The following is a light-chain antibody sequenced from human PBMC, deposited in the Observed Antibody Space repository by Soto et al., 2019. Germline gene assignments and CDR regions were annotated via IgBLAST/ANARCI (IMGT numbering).Light chain of an antibody. Sequence: QSALTQPASVSGSPGQSITISCTGTSSDVGGYNYVSWYQQHPGKAPKLMIYDVSYRPSGVSNRFSGSKSGNTASLTISGLQAEDESDYYCSSYTSSSTQVFGIGTKLTVL. J-gene: IGLJ1*01. CDR2: DVS. CDR3: SSYTSSSTQV. V-gene: IGLV2-14*01. CDR1: SSDVGGYNY.